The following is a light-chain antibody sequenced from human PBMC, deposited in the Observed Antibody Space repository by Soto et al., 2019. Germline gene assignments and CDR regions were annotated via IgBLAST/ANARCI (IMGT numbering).Light chain of an antibody. CDR3: CSYAGVSTFV. V-gene: IGLV2-23*02. J-gene: IGLJ1*01. CDR2: EVT. CDR1: SSDVGSYDL. Sequence: VLTQPASVSGSPGQSITISCTGTSSDVGSYDLVSWYQQHPGKAPRLIIYEVTKRPSGVSNRFSGSKSGSTASLTFSGLQAEHEADYFCCSYAGVSTFVFGTGTRSPS.